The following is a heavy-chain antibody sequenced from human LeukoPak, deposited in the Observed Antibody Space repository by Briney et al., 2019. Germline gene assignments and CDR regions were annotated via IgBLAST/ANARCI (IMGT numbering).Heavy chain of an antibody. Sequence: GGSLRLSCAASGFTFSSYAMSWVRQAPGKGLEWVSAISGSGGSTYYADSVKGRFTISRDNSKNTLYLQMNSLRAEDTAVYYCAKIQVYYDILTGQYYFDYWGQGTLVTVSS. CDR1: GFTFSSYA. D-gene: IGHD3-9*01. CDR3: AKIQVYYDILTGQYYFDY. J-gene: IGHJ4*02. V-gene: IGHV3-23*01. CDR2: ISGSGGST.